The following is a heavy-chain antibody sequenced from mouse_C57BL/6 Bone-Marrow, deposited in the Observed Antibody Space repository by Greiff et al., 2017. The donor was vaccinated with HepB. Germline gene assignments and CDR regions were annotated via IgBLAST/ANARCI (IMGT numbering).Heavy chain of an antibody. J-gene: IGHJ2*01. CDR2: IYPGDGDT. Sequence: QVQLQQSGPELVKPGASVKISCKASGYAFSSSWMNWVKQRPGKGLEWIGRIYPGDGDTNYNGKFKGKATLTADKSSSTAYMQLSSLTSEASAVYFCATGNYLFDYWGQGTTLTVSS. V-gene: IGHV1-82*01. CDR3: ATGNYLFDY. CDR1: GYAFSSSW. D-gene: IGHD5-5*01.